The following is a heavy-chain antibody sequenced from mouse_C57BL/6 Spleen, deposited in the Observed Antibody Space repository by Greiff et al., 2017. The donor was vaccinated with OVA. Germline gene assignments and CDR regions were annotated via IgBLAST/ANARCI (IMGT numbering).Heavy chain of an antibody. V-gene: IGHV1-26*01. Sequence: EVQLQQSGPELVKPGASVKISCKASGYTFTHYYMHWVKQSHGQSLEWIGDINPNNGGTSYNQKFKGKATLTVDKSSSTAYMELRSLTSEDSAVCYCARGSYQSPFADWGQGTLVTVSA. J-gene: IGHJ3*01. CDR3: ARGSYQSPFAD. CDR1: GYTFTHYY. CDR2: INPNNGGT.